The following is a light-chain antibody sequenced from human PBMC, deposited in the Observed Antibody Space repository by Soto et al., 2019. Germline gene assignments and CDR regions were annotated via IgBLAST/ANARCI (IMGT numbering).Light chain of an antibody. V-gene: IGLV2-8*01. CDR3: KSYTGINNWV. CDR2: EVN. J-gene: IGLJ3*02. CDR1: SSDVGGYNY. Sequence: QSALTQPPSASGSPGQSVTISCTGTSSDVGGYNYVSWYQQHPGKAPKVMIYEVNKRPSGVPDRFSGSKSGNTASLTVSGLQAEDEADDFCKSYTGINNWVFGGGTKLNVL.